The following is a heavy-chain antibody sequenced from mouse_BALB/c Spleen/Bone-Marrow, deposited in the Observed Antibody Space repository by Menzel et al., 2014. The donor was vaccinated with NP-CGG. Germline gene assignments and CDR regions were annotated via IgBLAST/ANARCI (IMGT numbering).Heavy chain of an antibody. CDR3: TRHDYAMDY. CDR2: IRLKSNNYAT. Sequence: EVQLQESGGGLVQPGGSMKLSCVASGFTFSNYWMNWVRQSPEKGLEWVAEIRLKSNNYATHYAESVKGRFTISRDDSKSSVYLRMNNLRAEDTGIYYCTRHDYAMDYWGQGTSVTVSS. V-gene: IGHV6-6*02. CDR1: GFTFSNYW. J-gene: IGHJ4*01.